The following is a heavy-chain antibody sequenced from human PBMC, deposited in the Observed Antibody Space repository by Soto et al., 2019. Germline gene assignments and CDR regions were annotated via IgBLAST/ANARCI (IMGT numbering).Heavy chain of an antibody. CDR3: APPGFPQGDYRYQAFEI. V-gene: IGHV3-30-3*01. J-gene: IGHJ3*02. D-gene: IGHD4-17*01. CDR2: ISYDGSNK. Sequence: QVQLVESGGGVVQPGRSLRLSCAASGFTFSSYAMHWVRQAPGKGLEWVAVISYDGSNKYYADSVKGRFTISRDNSKNPVYLLMNSLRAGDTAGYYCAPPGFPQGDYRYQAFEIWGQGTMVTVSS. CDR1: GFTFSSYA.